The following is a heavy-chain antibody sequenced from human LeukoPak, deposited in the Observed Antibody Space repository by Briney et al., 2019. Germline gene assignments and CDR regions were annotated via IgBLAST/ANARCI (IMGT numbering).Heavy chain of an antibody. CDR3: ARDHSSSWYTPPKCYYYYMDV. D-gene: IGHD6-13*01. V-gene: IGHV1-18*01. CDR1: GYTFTSYG. Sequence: ASVKVSCKASGYTFTSYGISWVRQAPGQGLDLMGWISAYNGNTNYAQKLQGRVTMTTDTSTSTAYMELRSLRSDDTAVYYCARDHSSSWYTPPKCYYYYMDVWGNGTTVTVSS. J-gene: IGHJ6*03. CDR2: ISAYNGNT.